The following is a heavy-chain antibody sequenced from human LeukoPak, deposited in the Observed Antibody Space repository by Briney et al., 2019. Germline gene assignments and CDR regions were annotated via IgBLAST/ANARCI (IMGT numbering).Heavy chain of an antibody. Sequence: GASVTVSCKASGGTFSSYAISWVRQAPGKGLEWVSVIYSGGSTYHADSVKGRFTISRDNSKNTLYLQMNSLRAEDTAVYYCAAGYYGSGSFFYYMDVWGKGTTVTISS. V-gene: IGHV3-66*01. D-gene: IGHD3-10*01. J-gene: IGHJ6*03. CDR3: AAGYYGSGSFFYYMDV. CDR2: IYSGGST. CDR1: GGTFSSYA.